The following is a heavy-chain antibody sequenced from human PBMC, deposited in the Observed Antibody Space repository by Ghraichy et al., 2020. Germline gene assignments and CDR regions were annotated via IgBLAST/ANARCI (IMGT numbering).Heavy chain of an antibody. J-gene: IGHJ5*02. V-gene: IGHV4-34*01. CDR3: AIRIRANMWFDP. Sequence: SETLSLTCAVEGESSSIYYWSWIRQPPGKGLEWIWEINHIGSTNYNPSLKSRVTISQDTSKNHFSLNLRSVTAADMGLYYCAIRIRANMWFDPWGQGIMVTVSS. CDR1: GESSSIYY. D-gene: IGHD2-8*01. CDR2: INHIGST.